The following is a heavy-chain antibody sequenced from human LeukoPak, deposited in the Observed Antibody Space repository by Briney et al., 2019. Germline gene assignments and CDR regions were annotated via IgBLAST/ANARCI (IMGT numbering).Heavy chain of an antibody. D-gene: IGHD6-13*01. CDR2: INSHGSST. CDR3: ARARIPAGLIDY. Sequence: HPGGSLRLSCAASGFTFSTYWMHWVRQAPGKGLVWVPRINSHGSSTTYADSVKGRFTISRDNAKNTLFLQMNSLRAEDTAVYYCARARIPAGLIDYWGQGTLVTVSS. CDR1: GFTFSTYW. V-gene: IGHV3-74*01. J-gene: IGHJ4*02.